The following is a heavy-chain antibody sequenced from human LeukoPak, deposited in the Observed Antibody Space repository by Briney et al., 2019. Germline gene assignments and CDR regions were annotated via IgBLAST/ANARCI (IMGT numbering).Heavy chain of an antibody. J-gene: IGHJ4*02. CDR3: ARDFTADSNGYYDF. CDR2: IHSSGSS. Sequence: PSETLSLTXTVSCGCISGYYWNWFRQPAGKGLEWIGRIHSSGSSNYNPSLKSRVALSINTPRSHFSLRLTSVTAADTAMYYCARDFTADSNGYYDFWGQGTPVTVSS. V-gene: IGHV4-4*07. CDR1: CGCISGYY. D-gene: IGHD3-22*01.